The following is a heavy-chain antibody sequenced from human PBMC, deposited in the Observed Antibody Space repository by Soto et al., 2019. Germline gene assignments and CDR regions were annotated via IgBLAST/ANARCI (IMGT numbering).Heavy chain of an antibody. CDR2: ISGSGGSI. D-gene: IGHD6-6*01. V-gene: IGHV3-23*01. Sequence: AASGGKCSGYARSWVVQATGKGLEWVSAISGSGGSIYYADSVKGRFTISRDNSKNTLYLQMNSLRAEDTAVYYCAKEIAARRYDAFDIWRHGT. J-gene: IGHJ3*02. CDR1: GGKCSGYA. CDR3: AKEIAARRYDAFDI.